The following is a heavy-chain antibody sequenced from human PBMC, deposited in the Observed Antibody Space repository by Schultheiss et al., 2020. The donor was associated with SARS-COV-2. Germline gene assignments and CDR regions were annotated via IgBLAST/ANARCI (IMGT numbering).Heavy chain of an antibody. J-gene: IGHJ4*02. V-gene: IGHV3-53*01. CDR3: ARTAYGTAYFDY. CDR2: IYSGGNT. Sequence: GGSLRLSCAASGFTVSSNYMSWVRQAPGKGLEWVSVIYSGGNTYYTDSVKGRFTISRDNSKNTLYLQMNSLRAEDTAVYYCARTAYGTAYFDYWGQGALVTVSS. D-gene: IGHD1-1*01. CDR1: GFTVSSNY.